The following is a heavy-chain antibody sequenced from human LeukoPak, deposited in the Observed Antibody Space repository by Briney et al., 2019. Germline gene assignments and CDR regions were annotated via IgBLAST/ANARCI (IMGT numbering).Heavy chain of an antibody. D-gene: IGHD3-22*01. CDR1: GFIFSDHY. J-gene: IGHJ4*02. CDR2: ITNTGTST. CDR3: ARDPYYYDS. Sequence: GGSLRLSCAASGFIFSDHYMSWIRQAPGKGPEWVSYITNTGTSTDYADSVKGRFTISRDNAKNSLYLQMNTLRAEDTAVYYRARDPYYYDSWGQGTLVTVSS. V-gene: IGHV3-11*04.